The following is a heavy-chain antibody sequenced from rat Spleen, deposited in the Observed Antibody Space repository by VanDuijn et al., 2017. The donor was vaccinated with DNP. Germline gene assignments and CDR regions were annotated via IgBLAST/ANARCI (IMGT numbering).Heavy chain of an antibody. D-gene: IGHD4-1*01. V-gene: IGHV3-1*01. Sequence: EVRLQESGPGLVKPSQSLSLTCSVTGYSITNNYWGWIRKFPGNKMEWIGHIGYSGSTTYNPSLKSRISITRDTSKNQFFLQLNSVTTEDTATYYCVRWVRALDYWGQGVMVTVSS. CDR1: GYSITNNY. CDR2: IGYSGST. CDR3: VRWVRALDY. J-gene: IGHJ2*01.